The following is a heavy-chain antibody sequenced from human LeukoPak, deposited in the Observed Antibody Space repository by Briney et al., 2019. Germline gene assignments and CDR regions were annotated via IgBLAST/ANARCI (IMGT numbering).Heavy chain of an antibody. V-gene: IGHV3-23*01. CDR2: ISGSGGST. D-gene: IGHD6-6*01. Sequence: PGGSLRLSCAASGFTFSSYAMSWVRQAPGKGLEWVSAISGSGGSTYYADSVKGRFTISRDNSKNTLYLQMNSLRAEDTAVYYCAKDSVRYSSSAVFDYWGQGTLVTVSS. J-gene: IGHJ4*02. CDR1: GFTFSSYA. CDR3: AKDSVRYSSSAVFDY.